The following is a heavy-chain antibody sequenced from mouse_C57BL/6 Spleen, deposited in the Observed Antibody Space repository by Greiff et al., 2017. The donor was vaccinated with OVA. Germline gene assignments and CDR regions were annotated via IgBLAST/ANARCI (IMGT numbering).Heavy chain of an antibody. CDR3: AGYYDYDGGYAMDY. Sequence: QVQLQQSGPELVKPGASVKISCKASGYAFSSSWMNWVKQRPGKGLEWIGRIYPGDGDTNYNGKFKGKATLTADQSSSTACMQLSSLTSEDSAVYVCAGYYDYDGGYAMDYWGQGTSVTVSS. CDR1: GYAFSSSW. CDR2: IYPGDGDT. J-gene: IGHJ4*01. D-gene: IGHD2-4*01. V-gene: IGHV1-82*01.